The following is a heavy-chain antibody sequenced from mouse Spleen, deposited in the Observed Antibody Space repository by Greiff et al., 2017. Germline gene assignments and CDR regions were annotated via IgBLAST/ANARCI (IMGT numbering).Heavy chain of an antibody. CDR3: ARDDYSRYGWHFDV. CDR1: GFTFSDYY. J-gene: IGHJ1*01. Sequence: EVQLVESEGGLVQPGSSMKLSCTASGFTFSDYYMAWVRQVPDKGLEWVANINYDGSSTYYLDSLKSRFIISRDNAKNILYLQMSSLKSEDTATYYCARDDYSRYGWHFDVWGAGTTVTGSS. V-gene: IGHV5-16*01. D-gene: IGHD2-14*01. CDR2: INYDGSST.